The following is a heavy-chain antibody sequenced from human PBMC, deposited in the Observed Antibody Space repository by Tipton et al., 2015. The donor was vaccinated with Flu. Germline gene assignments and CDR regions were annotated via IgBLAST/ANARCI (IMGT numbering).Heavy chain of an antibody. CDR3: ARDLLIARGRGVFIRGFAFDI. J-gene: IGHJ3*02. D-gene: IGHD3-10*01. CDR1: GGSISSGGYY. V-gene: IGHV4-31*03. Sequence: TLSLTCTVSGGSISSGGYYWSWNRQHPGKGLEWIGYIYYSGSTYYNPSLKSRVTISVDTSKNQFSLKLSSVTAADTDVYYCARDLLIARGRGVFIRGFAFDIWGQGTMVTVSS. CDR2: IYYSGST.